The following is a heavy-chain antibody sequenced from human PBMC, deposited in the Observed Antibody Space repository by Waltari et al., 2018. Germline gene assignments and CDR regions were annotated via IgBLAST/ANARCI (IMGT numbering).Heavy chain of an antibody. J-gene: IGHJ6*02. V-gene: IGHV4-39*01. CDR3: ARLDGGGYSYGYDYYYGMDV. Sequence: QVQLRESGPGLVKPSETLSLTCTVFGVFISSSRNYWVWIPQPPGKGLEWIGKIFYSGETYYNPSLRSRVTISVDTSKNQFSLKLSSVTAADTAVYYCARLDGGGYSYGYDYYYGMDVWGQGTTVTVSS. CDR1: GVFISSSRNY. D-gene: IGHD5-18*01. CDR2: IFYSGET.